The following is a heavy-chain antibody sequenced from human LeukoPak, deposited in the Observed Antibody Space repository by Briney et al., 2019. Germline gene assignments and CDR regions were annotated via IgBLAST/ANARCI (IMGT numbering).Heavy chain of an antibody. CDR3: ARGYCTNGVCYGTVDY. Sequence: GGSLRLSCAASGFTLDDYGMSWVRQAPGKGLEWVSGVNWNGGSTDYAASVKGRFTISRDNAKNSLYLQMNCLRAEDTALYYCARGYCTNGVCYGTVDYWGQGTLVTVSS. J-gene: IGHJ4*02. D-gene: IGHD2-8*01. CDR2: VNWNGGST. V-gene: IGHV3-20*04. CDR1: GFTLDDYG.